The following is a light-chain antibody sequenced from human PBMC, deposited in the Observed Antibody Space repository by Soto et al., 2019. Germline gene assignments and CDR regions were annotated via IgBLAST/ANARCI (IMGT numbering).Light chain of an antibody. CDR2: AAS. J-gene: IGKJ1*01. Sequence: EIVLTQSPGTLSLSPGERATLSCRASHSVTSNYLAWYQQKPGQAPRLLTYAASGRSSGNPDRFSGSGSGTDFILTISRLEPEDFAVYYCQRSGSSPQAFGQGKRVDI. V-gene: IGKV3-20*01. CDR3: QRSGSSPQA. CDR1: HSVTSNY.